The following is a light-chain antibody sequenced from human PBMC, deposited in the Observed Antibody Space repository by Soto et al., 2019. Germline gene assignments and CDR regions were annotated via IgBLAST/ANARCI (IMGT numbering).Light chain of an antibody. Sequence: DIQMTQSPSTLSGSVGDRVTITCRASQTISSWLAWYQQKPGKAPKLLIYKASTLKSGVPSRFSGSGSGTDFTLTISSLQPEDFATYYCQQANSFPYTFGPGTKVDIK. CDR1: QTISSW. CDR3: QQANSFPYT. V-gene: IGKV1-5*03. J-gene: IGKJ3*01. CDR2: KAS.